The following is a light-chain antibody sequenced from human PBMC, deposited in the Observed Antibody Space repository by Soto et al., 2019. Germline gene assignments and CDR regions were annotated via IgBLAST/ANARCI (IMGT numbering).Light chain of an antibody. V-gene: IGKV2-24*01. CDR1: RIRVDNDGNTY. CDR2: KIS. J-gene: IGKJ1*01. Sequence: DFVMTQSPLSLPFALGQPASICFRSSRIRVDNDGNTYLSWLQQRPGQPPRLLIYKISMRFSGVPDRFSGSGAGTDFTLKISRVEAEDVGAYFCMQATQLPWTFGQGTKVDIK. CDR3: MQATQLPWT.